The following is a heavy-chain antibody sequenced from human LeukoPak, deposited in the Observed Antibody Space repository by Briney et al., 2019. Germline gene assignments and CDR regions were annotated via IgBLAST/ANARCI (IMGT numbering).Heavy chain of an antibody. CDR3: ARVEGQTYYYGSGSYYIGP. D-gene: IGHD3-10*01. CDR1: GGSISSSSYY. J-gene: IGHJ5*02. V-gene: IGHV4-39*07. CDR2: IYYSGST. Sequence: SQTLSLTCTVSGGSISSSSYYWGWIRQPPGKGLEWIGSIYYSGSTYYNPSLKSRVTISVDTSKNQFSLKLSSVTAADTAVYYCARVEGQTYYYGSGSYYIGPWGQGTLVTVSS.